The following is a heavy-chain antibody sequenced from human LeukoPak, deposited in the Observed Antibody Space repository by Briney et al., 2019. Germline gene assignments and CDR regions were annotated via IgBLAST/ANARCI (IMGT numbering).Heavy chain of an antibody. CDR1: GGSISGYY. V-gene: IGHV4-59*01. Sequence: SETLSLTCTVSGGSISGYYWSWIRQPPGQGLEWIGYIHYSGSTNYNPSLKGRVTISLDMSKNQFSLKLNSMTAADTAVYYCAREGQWLPDWFDPWGQGALVTVSS. CDR3: AREGQWLPDWFDP. CDR2: IHYSGST. D-gene: IGHD6-19*01. J-gene: IGHJ5*02.